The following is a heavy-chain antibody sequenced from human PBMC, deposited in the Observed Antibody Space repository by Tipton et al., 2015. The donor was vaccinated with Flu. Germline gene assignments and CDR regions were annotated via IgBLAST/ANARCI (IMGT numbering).Heavy chain of an antibody. V-gene: IGHV4-38-2*01. CDR1: GYSIRSSNYY. Sequence: TLSLTCAVSGYSIRSSNYYWGWIRQPPGKGLEWIGNIFHSGNSYHNPSLKSRVTISVDTSKNQFSLKLRSVTAADTAVYYCARRDYSNYVSDPKNWFDPWGQGTLVTVSS. D-gene: IGHD4-11*01. J-gene: IGHJ5*02. CDR3: ARRDYSNYVSDPKNWFDP. CDR2: IFHSGNS.